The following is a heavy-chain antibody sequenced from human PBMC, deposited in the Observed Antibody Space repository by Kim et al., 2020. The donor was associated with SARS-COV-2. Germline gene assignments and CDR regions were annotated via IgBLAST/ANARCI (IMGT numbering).Heavy chain of an antibody. J-gene: IGHJ6*02. Sequence: KFQGRVTITRDTSASTAYMELSSLRSEDTAVYYCARIGLLGGKNYYGMDVWGQGTTVTVSS. V-gene: IGHV1-3*01. D-gene: IGHD3-10*01. CDR3: ARIGLLGGKNYYGMDV.